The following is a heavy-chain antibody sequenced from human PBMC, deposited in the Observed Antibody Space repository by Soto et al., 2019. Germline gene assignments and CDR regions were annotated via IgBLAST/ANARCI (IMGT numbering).Heavy chain of an antibody. Sequence: ASVKVSCKASGYTFTNYGITWVRQAPGQGLEWMGLISPYNGSTNYGQNLQGRVTMKTDTYTNTAYMELRSLRSDDTAVYYCAAGYKLQQLDXWGQGTLVT. J-gene: IGHJ4*02. CDR1: GYTFTNYG. CDR3: AAGYKLQQLDX. V-gene: IGHV1-18*04. D-gene: IGHD2-2*01. CDR2: ISPYNGST.